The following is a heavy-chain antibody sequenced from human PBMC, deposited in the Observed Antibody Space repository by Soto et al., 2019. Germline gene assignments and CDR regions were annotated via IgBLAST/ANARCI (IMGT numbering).Heavy chain of an antibody. J-gene: IGHJ6*02. CDR3: TTDLPSITMVRGVIITLYYHYGMDV. D-gene: IGHD3-10*01. V-gene: IGHV3-15*01. CDR1: GFTFGASA. CDR2: IKSKTDGGTT. Sequence: GGSLRLSCAASGFTFGASALQWVRQASGKGLEWVGRIKSKTDGGTTDYAAPVKGRFTISRDDSKNTLYLQMNSLKTEDTAVYYCTTDLPSITMVRGVIITLYYHYGMDVWGQGTTVTVSS.